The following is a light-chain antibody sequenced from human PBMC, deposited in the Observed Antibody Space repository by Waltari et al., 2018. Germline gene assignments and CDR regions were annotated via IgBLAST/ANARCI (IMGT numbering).Light chain of an antibody. CDR3: SLYMGSGIWV. CDR1: SGSVSSTSY. CDR2: KAN. V-gene: IGLV8-61*01. Sequence: QTVVTQEPSLSVSPGGTVTLTCALSSGSVSSTSYATWYQQTPGQAPRTLVYKANSRSSGVPDRFSGSILGNKAALTITGAQADDKSDYYCSLYMGSGIWVFGGGTKLTVL. J-gene: IGLJ3*02.